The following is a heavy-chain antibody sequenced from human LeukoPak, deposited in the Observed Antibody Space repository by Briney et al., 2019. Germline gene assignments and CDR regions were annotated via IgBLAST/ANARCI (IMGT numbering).Heavy chain of an antibody. D-gene: IGHD3/OR15-3a*01. J-gene: IGHJ4*02. Sequence: GGSLRLSCAASGFTFSNAWMSWVRQAPGRGLEWVGRIKRKGDDGTIDYAAPVKGRLSISRDDSKNTLYLQMNSLKSEDTAVYYCTAGTGRSDFDYWGQGTLVTVPS. CDR1: GFTFSNAW. CDR2: IKRKGDDGTI. V-gene: IGHV3-15*01. CDR3: TAGTGRSDFDY.